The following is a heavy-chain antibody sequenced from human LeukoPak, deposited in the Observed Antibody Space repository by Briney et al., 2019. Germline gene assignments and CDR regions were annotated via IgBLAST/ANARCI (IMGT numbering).Heavy chain of an antibody. CDR2: INHSGST. J-gene: IGHJ1*01. CDR3: ARVHYGDYAEYFQH. Sequence: SETLSLTCAVYGGSCSAYSWSWIRQPPGKGLEWIGEINHSGSTNSNPSLKSRVTISVDTSKNQFSLKLSSVTAADTAVYYCARVHYGDYAEYFQHWGQGTLVTVSS. CDR1: GGSCSAYS. V-gene: IGHV4-34*01. D-gene: IGHD4-17*01.